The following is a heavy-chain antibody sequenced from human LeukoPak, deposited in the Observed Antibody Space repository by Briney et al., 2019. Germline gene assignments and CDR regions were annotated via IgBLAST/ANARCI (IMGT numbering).Heavy chain of an antibody. CDR1: GFTFSSYA. V-gene: IGHV3-30-3*01. CDR3: ARKDVILTGTIPMWFDP. D-gene: IGHD3-9*01. J-gene: IGHJ5*02. Sequence: GGSLRLSCAASGFTFSSYAMRWVRQAPGKGLEWVAVISYDGSNKYYADSVKGRFTISRDNSKNTLYLQMNSLRAEDTAVYYCARKDVILTGTIPMWFDPWGQGTLVTVSS. CDR2: ISYDGSNK.